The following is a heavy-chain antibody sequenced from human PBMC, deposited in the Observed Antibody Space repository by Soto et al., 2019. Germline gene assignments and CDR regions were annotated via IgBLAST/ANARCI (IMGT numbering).Heavy chain of an antibody. CDR2: IWYDGSNK. CDR1: GFTFSSYG. Sequence: QVQLVESGGGVVQPGRSLRLSCAASGFTFSSYGMHWVRQAPGKGLEWVAVIWYDGSNKYYADSVKGRFTISRDNSKNTLYLQMNSLRAEDTAVYYCARDEGLAADGTAGGYYYYYYGMDVWGQGTTVTVSS. J-gene: IGHJ6*02. CDR3: ARDEGLAADGTAGGYYYYYYGMDV. D-gene: IGHD6-13*01. V-gene: IGHV3-33*01.